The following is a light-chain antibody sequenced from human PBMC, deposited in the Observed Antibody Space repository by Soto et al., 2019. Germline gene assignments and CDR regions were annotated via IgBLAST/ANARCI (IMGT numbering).Light chain of an antibody. J-gene: IGKJ4*01. CDR1: QSISNF. CDR2: DAS. Sequence: EIVLTQSPATLSLSPGERATLSCRASQSISNFLAWYQQKPGQAPRLLIYDASKRATDIPDRFIGSGSGTDFTLTISSPEPEDFAVYYCHQRSNWPPFTFGGGTKVEI. V-gene: IGKV3-11*01. CDR3: HQRSNWPPFT.